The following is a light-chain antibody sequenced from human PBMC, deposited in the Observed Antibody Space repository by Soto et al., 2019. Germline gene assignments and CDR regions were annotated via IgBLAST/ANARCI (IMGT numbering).Light chain of an antibody. Sequence: QSVLTQPPSASGTPGQRVTISCSGSSSNIGSNTVSWYQQLPGTAPKLLIYSNNQRPSGVPDRFSGSKSGTSASLAISGLQSEDEVDYYCAAWDDSLNGYYVFGTGTKVTVL. CDR3: AAWDDSLNGYYV. CDR2: SNN. CDR1: SSNIGSNT. V-gene: IGLV1-44*01. J-gene: IGLJ1*01.